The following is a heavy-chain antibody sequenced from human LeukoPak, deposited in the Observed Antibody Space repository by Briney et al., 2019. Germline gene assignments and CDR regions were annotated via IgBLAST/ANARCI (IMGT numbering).Heavy chain of an antibody. J-gene: IGHJ2*01. CDR2: ISYDGNNK. CDR1: GFTFSNYG. Sequence: GSLRLSCAASGFTFSNYGVHWVRQTPGKGLEWVAVISYDGNNKYYADSMKGRFTISRDNSRNTLYLQMNSLRAEDTAVYYCAKDMRSGSYYEQGCFDLWGRGTLVTVSS. V-gene: IGHV3-30*18. CDR3: AKDMRSGSYYEQGCFDL. D-gene: IGHD1-26*01.